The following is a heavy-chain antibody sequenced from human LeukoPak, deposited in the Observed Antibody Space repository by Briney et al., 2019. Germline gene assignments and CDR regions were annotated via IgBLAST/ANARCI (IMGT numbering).Heavy chain of an antibody. V-gene: IGHV3-30*02. CDR2: IHYDGPEK. CDR1: GFTFSSYE. Sequence: GGSLRLSCAASGFTFSSYEMNWVRQAPGKGLEWVAFIHYDGPEKYYGDSVKGRFTISRDNSKNTVYLQVNSLRAEDTAVYYCAKDVVGHQWVENYWGQGTLVTVSS. D-gene: IGHD2-2*01. J-gene: IGHJ4*02. CDR3: AKDVVGHQWVENY.